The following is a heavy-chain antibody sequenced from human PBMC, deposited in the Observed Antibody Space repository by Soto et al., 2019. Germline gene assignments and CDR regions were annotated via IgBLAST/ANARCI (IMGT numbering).Heavy chain of an antibody. Sequence: SETLSLTCAVSGGSISSSNWWRWVRQPPGKGLEWIGEIYHSGSTNYNPSLKSRVTISVDKSKNQFSLKLSSVTAADTAVYYCARSSTVTHNWFDPWGQGTLVTVSS. D-gene: IGHD4-17*01. J-gene: IGHJ5*02. CDR1: GGSISSSNW. CDR2: IYHSGST. V-gene: IGHV4-4*02. CDR3: ARSSTVTHNWFDP.